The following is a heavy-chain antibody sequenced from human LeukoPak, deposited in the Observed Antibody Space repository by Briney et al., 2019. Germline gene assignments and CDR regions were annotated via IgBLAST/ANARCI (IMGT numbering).Heavy chain of an antibody. D-gene: IGHD3-22*01. Sequence: PGGSLRLSCAASGFTFSSYSMNWVRQAPGKGLEWVSCISSSSSTIYYADSVKGRFTISRDNAKNSLYLQMNSLRAEDTAVYYCARVYYDSSGYINFDYWGQGTLVTVPS. CDR2: ISSSSSTI. CDR1: GFTFSSYS. CDR3: ARVYYDSSGYINFDY. J-gene: IGHJ4*02. V-gene: IGHV3-48*01.